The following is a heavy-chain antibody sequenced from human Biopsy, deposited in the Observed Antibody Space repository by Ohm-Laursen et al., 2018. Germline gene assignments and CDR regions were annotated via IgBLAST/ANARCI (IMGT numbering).Heavy chain of an antibody. D-gene: IGHD5-12*01. CDR1: RGSISSYY. J-gene: IGHJ4*02. CDR3: ARLGSGDYFPTFFDF. V-gene: IGHV4-59*06. Sequence: SDTLSLTCTVSRGSISSYYWNWIRHHPGKGLEWIGNIFYSANTYYNPSLKNRVTISVDTSKNQFSLKLSSVTAADTAVYYCARLGSGDYFPTFFDFWGQGALVTVSS. CDR2: IFYSANT.